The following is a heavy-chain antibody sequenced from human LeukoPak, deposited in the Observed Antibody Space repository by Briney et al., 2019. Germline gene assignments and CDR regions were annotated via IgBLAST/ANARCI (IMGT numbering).Heavy chain of an antibody. D-gene: IGHD1-1*01. J-gene: IGHJ6*03. V-gene: IGHV4-39*01. CDR3: ARHNDRDYYYYYYMDV. Sequence: SETLSLTCTVSGGSISSSSYYWGWIRQPPGKGLEWIGSIYYSGSTYYNPSLKSRVTISVDTSKNQFSLKLSSVTAADTAVYYCARHNDRDYYYYYYMDVWGKGTTVTISS. CDR2: IYYSGST. CDR1: GGSISSSSYY.